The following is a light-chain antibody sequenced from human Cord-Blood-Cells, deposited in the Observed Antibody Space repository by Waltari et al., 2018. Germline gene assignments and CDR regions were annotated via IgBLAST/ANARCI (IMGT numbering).Light chain of an antibody. CDR3: GTWDSSLSAWV. V-gene: IGLV1-51*02. CDR1: SSTIGPNY. CDR2: ENN. J-gene: IGLJ3*02. Sequence: QSVLTQPPSVSAAPGQKVNISCSGSSSTIGPNYVIWYQQLPGTAPKLLIYENNKRPSGIPDRFSGSKSGTSATLGITGLQTGDEADYYCGTWDSSLSAWVFGGGTKLTVL.